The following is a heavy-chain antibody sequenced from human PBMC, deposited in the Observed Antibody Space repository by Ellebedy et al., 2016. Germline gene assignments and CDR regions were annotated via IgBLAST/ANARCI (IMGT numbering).Heavy chain of an antibody. V-gene: IGHV3-48*04. CDR3: ARIGTYSSSWYGYYYYYMDV. D-gene: IGHD6-13*01. J-gene: IGHJ6*03. Sequence: GESLKISCAASGFTFSSYSMNWVRQAPGKGLEWVSYISSSSSTIYYADSVKGRFTISRDNAKNSLYLQINSLSAEDTAVYYCARIGTYSSSWYGYYYYYMDVWGKGTTVTVSS. CDR1: GFTFSSYS. CDR2: ISSSSSTI.